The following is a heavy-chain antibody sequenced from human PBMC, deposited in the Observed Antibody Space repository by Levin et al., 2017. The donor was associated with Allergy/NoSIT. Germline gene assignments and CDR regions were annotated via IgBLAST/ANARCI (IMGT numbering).Heavy chain of an antibody. D-gene: IGHD6-13*01. J-gene: IGHJ4*02. CDR3: ASVGQQLVHWFHY. CDR2: IKQDGSEK. V-gene: IGHV3-7*01. Sequence: LSLPCAASGFTFRSYWMSWVRQAPGKGLEWVANIKQDGSEKYYVDSVKGRFTISRDNAKNSLYLQMNSLRAEDTAVYYCASVGQQLVHWFHYWGQGTLVTVSS. CDR1: GFTFRSYW.